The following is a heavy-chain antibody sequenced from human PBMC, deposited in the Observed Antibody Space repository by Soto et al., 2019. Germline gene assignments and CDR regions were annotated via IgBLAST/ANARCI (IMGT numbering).Heavy chain of an antibody. Sequence: QVQLVESGGGVVQPGRSLRLSCAASGFTFSSYVMHWVRQAPGKGLEWVAVIWYDGSNKYYADSVKGRFTISRDNSKNTLYLQMNSLIAEDTAVYYCARGLTTVVTPLDYWGQGTLVTVSS. J-gene: IGHJ4*02. D-gene: IGHD4-17*01. CDR3: ARGLTTVVTPLDY. CDR2: IWYDGSNK. V-gene: IGHV3-33*01. CDR1: GFTFSSYV.